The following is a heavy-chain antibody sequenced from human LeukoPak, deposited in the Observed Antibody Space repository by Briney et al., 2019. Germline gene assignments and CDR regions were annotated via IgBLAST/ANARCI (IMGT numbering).Heavy chain of an antibody. CDR2: IYPGDSDT. J-gene: IGHJ4*02. D-gene: IGHD6-6*01. Sequence: PGESLKISCKGSGYSFTSYWNGWGRPMPGKGLEWMGIIYPGDSDTRYSPSFQGQVTISADKSISTAYLQWSSLKASDTAMYYCARSATSIAARRPFDYWGQGTLVTVSS. CDR1: GYSFTSYW. CDR3: ARSATSIAARRPFDY. V-gene: IGHV5-51*01.